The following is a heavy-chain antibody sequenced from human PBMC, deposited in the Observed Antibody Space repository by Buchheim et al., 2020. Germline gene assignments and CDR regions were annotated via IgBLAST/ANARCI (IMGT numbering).Heavy chain of an antibody. D-gene: IGHD2-15*01. CDR1: GFTFSGYE. CDR2: ISGSGSTI. V-gene: IGHV3-48*03. Sequence: EVQLVESGGGLIQPGGSLRLSCAASGFTFSGYEMSWVRQAPGKGLEWASYISGSGSTIDYEDSGKGRFTISRDNAKMSLYLQINSLRAEDTAIYYCARGGLYWYYWGQGTL. J-gene: IGHJ4*02. CDR3: ARGGLYWYY.